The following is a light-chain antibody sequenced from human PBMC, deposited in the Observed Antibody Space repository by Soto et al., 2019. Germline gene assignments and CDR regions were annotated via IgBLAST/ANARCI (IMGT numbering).Light chain of an antibody. V-gene: IGKV1-39*01. CDR2: AAS. Sequence: DTQVTQSPSSLSASVGDRVTITCRASQSISRNLNWYQQKPGRSPKHLIYAASSLLSGVPSRFSDSGSGTDFTLTISSLQPQEFATYCCQQSYSTPHTCRQGTKREIK. J-gene: IGKJ2*01. CDR1: QSISRN. CDR3: QQSYSTPHT.